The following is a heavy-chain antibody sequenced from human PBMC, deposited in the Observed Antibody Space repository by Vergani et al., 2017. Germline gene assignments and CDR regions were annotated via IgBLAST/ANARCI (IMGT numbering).Heavy chain of an antibody. Sequence: QVQLVQSGAEVKKPGSSVKVSCKASGGTFSSYAISWVRQAPGQGLEWMGGIIPIFGTANYAQKFQGRVTITADESTSTAYMELSSLRSEDTAVYYCARGLRRIAARPPKKTYYYGMDVWGQGTTVTVSS. CDR3: ARGLRRIAARPPKKTYYYGMDV. CDR1: GGTFSSYA. CDR2: IIPIFGTA. J-gene: IGHJ6*02. V-gene: IGHV1-69*01. D-gene: IGHD6-6*01.